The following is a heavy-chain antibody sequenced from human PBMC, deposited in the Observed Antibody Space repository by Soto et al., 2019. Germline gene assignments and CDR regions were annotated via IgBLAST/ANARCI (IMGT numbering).Heavy chain of an antibody. D-gene: IGHD3-10*01. CDR3: VKDRGSTIPYYFDF. V-gene: IGHV3-30*18. CDR1: GFTFSSFG. J-gene: IGHJ4*02. CDR2: ISYDGSNK. Sequence: PGGSLRLSCAASGFTFSSFGMHWVRQAPGKGLEWVTVISYDGSNKNYTDSVKGRFTISRDNSKKTLCLQMNSVRAEDTAVYYCVKDRGSTIPYYFDFWGQGTLVTVSS.